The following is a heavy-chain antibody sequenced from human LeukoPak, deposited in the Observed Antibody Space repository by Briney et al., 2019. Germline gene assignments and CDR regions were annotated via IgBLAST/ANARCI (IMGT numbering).Heavy chain of an antibody. CDR3: ARAAGGLYSSSEGDLDY. J-gene: IGHJ4*02. D-gene: IGHD6-6*01. CDR2: IIPIFGTA. CDR1: GGTFSSYA. Sequence: SVKVSCKASGGTFSSYAISWVRQAPGQGLEWMGGIIPIFGTANYAQKFQGRVTITTDESTSTAYMELSSLRSEDTAVYYCARAAGGLYSSSEGDLDYWGQGTLVTVSS. V-gene: IGHV1-69*05.